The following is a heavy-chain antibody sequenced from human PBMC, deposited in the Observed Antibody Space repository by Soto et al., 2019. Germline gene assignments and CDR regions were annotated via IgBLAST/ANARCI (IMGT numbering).Heavy chain of an antibody. J-gene: IGHJ4*02. CDR2: IHPGDSDS. V-gene: IGHV5-51*01. Sequence: PGESLKISCKGSGFTFTSYWIAWVRQMPGKGLEWMGIIHPGDSDSSYSPSFQGQVTISADKSINTAYLHWSSLKASDTAIYYCAKHEGYCSTTTCSNFDYWGQGTLVTVSS. CDR1: GFTFTSYW. CDR3: AKHEGYCSTTTCSNFDY. D-gene: IGHD2-2*01.